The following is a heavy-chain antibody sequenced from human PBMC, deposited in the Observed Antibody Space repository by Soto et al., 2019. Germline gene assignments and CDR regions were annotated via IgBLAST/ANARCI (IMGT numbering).Heavy chain of an antibody. CDR3: ARQGWDYYYYYMDV. CDR1: GGSISSSSYY. V-gene: IGHV4-39*01. CDR2: IYYSGST. Sequence: SETLSLTCAVSGGSISSSSYYWGWIRQPPGKGLEWIGSIYYSGSTYYNPSLKSRVTISVDTSKNQFSLKLSSVTAADTAVYYCARQGWDYYYYYMDVWGKGTTVTVSS. J-gene: IGHJ6*03. D-gene: IGHD3-16*01.